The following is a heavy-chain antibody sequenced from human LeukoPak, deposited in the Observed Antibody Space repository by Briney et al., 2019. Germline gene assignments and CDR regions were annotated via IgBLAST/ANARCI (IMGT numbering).Heavy chain of an antibody. Sequence: SETLSLTCTVSGGSISSSSYYWGWIRQPPGKGLEWIGSIYYSGSTYYNPSLKSRVTISVDTSKNQFSLKLSSVTAADTAVYYCARDYKYYYDSSGYYYGMDVWGQGTTVTVSS. D-gene: IGHD3-22*01. CDR1: GGSISSSSYY. CDR3: ARDYKYYYDSSGYYYGMDV. V-gene: IGHV4-39*07. J-gene: IGHJ6*02. CDR2: IYYSGST.